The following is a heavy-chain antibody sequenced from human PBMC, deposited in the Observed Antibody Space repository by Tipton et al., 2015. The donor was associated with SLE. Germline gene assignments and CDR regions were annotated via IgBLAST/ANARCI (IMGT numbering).Heavy chain of an antibody. Sequence: SLRLSCVGSGFTFSDSYMCWIRQAPGKGLEWISYITTSGHTIYYADSVQGRFTISRDNAKNSLFLQMNSLGVEDTAVYYCARDRVVGAEGGGYYLDYWGQGTLVTVSS. V-gene: IGHV3-11*04. CDR1: GFTFSDSY. CDR3: ARDRVVGAEGGGYYLDY. D-gene: IGHD1-26*01. J-gene: IGHJ4*02. CDR2: ITTSGHTI.